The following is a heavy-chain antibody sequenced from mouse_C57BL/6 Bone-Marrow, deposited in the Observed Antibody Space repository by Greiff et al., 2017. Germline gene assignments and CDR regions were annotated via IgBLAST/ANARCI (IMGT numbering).Heavy chain of an antibody. CDR3: TRGLLAWFAY. D-gene: IGHD1-1*01. CDR1: GFNIKDYY. CDR2: IDPEDGDT. J-gene: IGHJ3*01. V-gene: IGHV14-1*01. Sequence: EVQLQQSGAELVRPGASVKLSCTASGFNIKDYYMHWVKQRPEQGLEWIGRIDPEDGDTEYAPKFQGKATMTADTSSNPAYLQLRSLTSGDTAVYYCTRGLLAWFAYWGQGTLVTVSA.